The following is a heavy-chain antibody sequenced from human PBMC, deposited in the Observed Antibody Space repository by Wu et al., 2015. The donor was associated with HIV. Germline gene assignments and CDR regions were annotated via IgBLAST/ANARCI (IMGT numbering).Heavy chain of an antibody. CDR3: AGGGGRTAMDPFDF. CDR2: IIPIFGTA. Sequence: QVQLVQSGAEVKKPGSSVKVSCKASGGTFSSYAISWVRQAPGQGLEWMGGIIPIFGTANYAQKFQGRVTITADESTSTAYMVVSSLTFDDTAVYYCAGGGGRTAMDPFDFWGQGTLVTGLL. CDR1: GGTFSSYA. D-gene: IGHD5-18*01. V-gene: IGHV1-69*12. J-gene: IGHJ4*02.